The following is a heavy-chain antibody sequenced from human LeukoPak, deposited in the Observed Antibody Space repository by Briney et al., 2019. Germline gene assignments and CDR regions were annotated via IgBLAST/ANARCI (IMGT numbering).Heavy chain of an antibody. CDR3: ARGPGPADF. J-gene: IGHJ4*02. V-gene: IGHV7-4-1*02. Sequence: ASVKVSCKTSGYPFISNPVNWVRQAPGQGPEWMGWINTKTGTPTYAQAFAGRLVFSLDTSVSTAYLHLSSLKAADTAVYYCARGPGPADFWGQGTLVTVSS. CDR2: INTKTGTP. CDR1: GYPFISNP.